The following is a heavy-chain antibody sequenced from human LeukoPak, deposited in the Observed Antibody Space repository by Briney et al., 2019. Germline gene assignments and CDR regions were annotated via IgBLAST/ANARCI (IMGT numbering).Heavy chain of an antibody. CDR1: GFTFSNYA. CDR2: VSGSGRNT. Sequence: GSLRLSRAGSGFTFSNYAMTWVRQAPGKGLEWVSSVSGSGRNTFYPDSVEGRFTISRDNSKNTVYLQMNSLRADDTAVYYCVKSRRVGANQRGLFDYWGQGTLVTVSP. V-gene: IGHV3-23*01. D-gene: IGHD1-26*01. CDR3: VKSRRVGANQRGLFDY. J-gene: IGHJ4*02.